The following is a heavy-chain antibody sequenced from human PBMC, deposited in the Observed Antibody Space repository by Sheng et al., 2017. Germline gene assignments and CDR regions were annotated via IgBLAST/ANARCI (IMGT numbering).Heavy chain of an antibody. J-gene: IGHJ4*02. CDR2: INHSGST. D-gene: IGHD1-26*01. V-gene: IGHV4-34*01. Sequence: QVQLQQWGAGLLKPSETLSLTCAVYGGSFSGYYWSWIRQPPGKGLEWIGEINHSGSTNYNPSLKSRVTISVDTSKNQFSLKLSSVNAADTAVYYCARGRYSGSYEPLYYFDYWGQGTLVTVSS. CDR1: GGSFSGYY. CDR3: ARGRYSGSYEPLYYFDY.